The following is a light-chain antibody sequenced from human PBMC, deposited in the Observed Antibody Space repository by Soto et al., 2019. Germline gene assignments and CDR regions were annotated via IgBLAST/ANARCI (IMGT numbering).Light chain of an antibody. Sequence: QSVLTQPPSVSGTPGQTITISCSGSTSNVGRNYVYWYQQLPGMAPKLLIYRNDRRPSGVSDRFSGSKSDTSASLAISGLRAEDEVDYYCASWDDSLSGVVFGGGTKLTVL. V-gene: IGLV1-47*01. J-gene: IGLJ2*01. CDR2: RND. CDR3: ASWDDSLSGVV. CDR1: TSNVGRNY.